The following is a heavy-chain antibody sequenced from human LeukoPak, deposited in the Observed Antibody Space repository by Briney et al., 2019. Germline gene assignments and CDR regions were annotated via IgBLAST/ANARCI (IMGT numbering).Heavy chain of an antibody. CDR3: AIYYGDCRDIYDY. V-gene: IGHV5-10-1*01. Sequence: GESLKISCKGSGYSFTSYWISWVRQMPGKGLEWMGRIDPSDSYTNYSPSFQGHVTISADKSISTAYLQWSSLKASDTAMYYCAIYYGDCRDIYDYWGQGTLVTVSS. CDR1: GYSFTSYW. J-gene: IGHJ4*02. D-gene: IGHD4-17*01. CDR2: IDPSDSYT.